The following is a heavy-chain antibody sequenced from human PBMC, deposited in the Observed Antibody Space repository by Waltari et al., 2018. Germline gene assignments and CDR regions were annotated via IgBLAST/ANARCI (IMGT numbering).Heavy chain of an antibody. CDR3: AKVGGFCDSSSCYNWFRP. Sequence: HVQLQESGPGLVKPSETLSLTCIVSGDSISGYYWSWIRQPAGKGLEWIGRVSTSGTTIYTPSLKSRVTMSIDTSKNQVSLNLDSVSAADTAVYYCAKVGGFCDSSSCYNWFRPWGQGTLVTVSS. CDR1: GDSISGYY. D-gene: IGHD2-2*02. J-gene: IGHJ5*02. V-gene: IGHV4-4*07. CDR2: VSTSGTT.